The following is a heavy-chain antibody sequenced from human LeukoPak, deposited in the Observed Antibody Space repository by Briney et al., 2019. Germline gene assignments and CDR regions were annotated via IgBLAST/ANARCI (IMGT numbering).Heavy chain of an antibody. CDR2: INHSGST. Sequence: SETLSLTCAVYGGSFSGYYWSWIRQPPGKGLEWIGEINHSGSTNYNPSLKSRVTISVDTSKNQFSLKLSSVTAADTAVYYCARKADYYGSGAENWFDPWGQGTLVTVSS. V-gene: IGHV4-34*01. CDR3: ARKADYYGSGAENWFDP. D-gene: IGHD3-10*01. CDR1: GGSFSGYY. J-gene: IGHJ5*02.